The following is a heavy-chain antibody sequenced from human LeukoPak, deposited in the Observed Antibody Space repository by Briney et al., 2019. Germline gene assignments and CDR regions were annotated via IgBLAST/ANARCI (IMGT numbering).Heavy chain of an antibody. CDR3: ARVAMVRGVIMLYYYYGMDV. Sequence: ASVKVSCKASGYTFTSYGISWVRQAPGQGLEWMGWISAYNGNTNYAQKLQGRVTMTTDTSTSTAYMELRSLRSDDTAVYYCARVAMVRGVIMLYYYYGMDVWGQGTTVTVSS. V-gene: IGHV1-18*01. CDR2: ISAYNGNT. J-gene: IGHJ6*02. CDR1: GYTFTSYG. D-gene: IGHD3-10*01.